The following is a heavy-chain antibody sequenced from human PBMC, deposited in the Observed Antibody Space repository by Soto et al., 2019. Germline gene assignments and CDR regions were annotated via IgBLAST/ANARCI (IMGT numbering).Heavy chain of an antibody. CDR2: SYYSGNT. J-gene: IGHJ5*02. CDR1: GVSISSGGYY. Sequence: PSETLSLTCTVSGVSISSGGYYWNWIRQHPGKGLEWIWYSYYSGNTYYNPSLKSRVTISVDTSKNQFSLRLTSVTAAATAVYYCARDLALGYCSGGSSPPGNWFDPWGQGTLVTVPS. V-gene: IGHV4-31*03. CDR3: ARDLALGYCSGGSSPPGNWFDP. D-gene: IGHD2-15*01.